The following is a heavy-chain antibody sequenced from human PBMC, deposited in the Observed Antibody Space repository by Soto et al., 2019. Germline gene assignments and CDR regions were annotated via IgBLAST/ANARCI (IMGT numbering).Heavy chain of an antibody. Sequence: EVQLVESGGTLVQPGGSLRLSCVASGFPFSNYWMTWLRQAPGKGLEWVAHINGDGSQISYVDSVKGRFTISRDNAESSLYLQMNSLRVEDTAVYYCAGHGDYCFAYWGQGILVTVSS. CDR2: INGDGSQI. J-gene: IGHJ4*02. CDR1: GFPFSNYW. CDR3: AGHGDYCFAY. D-gene: IGHD2-21*02. V-gene: IGHV3-7*03.